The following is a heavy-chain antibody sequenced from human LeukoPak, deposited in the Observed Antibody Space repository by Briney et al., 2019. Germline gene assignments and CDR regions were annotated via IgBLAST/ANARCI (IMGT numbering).Heavy chain of an antibody. V-gene: IGHV3-7*01. J-gene: IGHJ4*02. Sequence: GSLRLSCAGFGFTFSNYYMGWVRQAPGKGLEWVANIKRDGSEKQYVDAVEGRFTISKDNSRNSLYLEMNSLRVEDTAVYFCGRSEWGYMLDYCGLGTQVTVSS. CDR3: GRSEWGYMLDY. CDR1: GFTFSNYY. D-gene: IGHD1-26*01. CDR2: IKRDGSEK.